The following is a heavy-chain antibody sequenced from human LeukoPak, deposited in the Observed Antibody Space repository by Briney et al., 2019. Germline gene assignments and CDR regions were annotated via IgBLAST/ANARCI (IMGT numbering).Heavy chain of an antibody. CDR1: GFTFSSYD. D-gene: IGHD1-1*01. CDR2: ISTSGSTI. V-gene: IGHV3-48*03. Sequence: AGGSLRLSCAASGFTFSSYDMNWVRQAPGKGLEWVSYISTSGSTIYNADSVKGRFTISRDNAKNSLYLQMNSLRAEDTAVYYCAREPRRLVCFYYYMDVWGTGTTVTVSS. J-gene: IGHJ6*03. CDR3: AREPRRLVCFYYYMDV.